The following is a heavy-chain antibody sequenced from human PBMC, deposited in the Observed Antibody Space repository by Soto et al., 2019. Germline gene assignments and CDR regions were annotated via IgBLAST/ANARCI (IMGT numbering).Heavy chain of an antibody. CDR1: IVIVGGS. CDR2: IYHSGST. D-gene: IGHD5-12*01. J-gene: IGHJ4*02. Sequence: IVIVGGSWSWKRQPPGKGLEWIGYIYHSGSTYYNPSLKSRLTLSVDTSKNQFSLKLRSASAADTAVYYCARLGRWLQALDSWGQGTLVTV. CDR3: ARLGRWLQALDS. V-gene: IGHV4-30-2*04.